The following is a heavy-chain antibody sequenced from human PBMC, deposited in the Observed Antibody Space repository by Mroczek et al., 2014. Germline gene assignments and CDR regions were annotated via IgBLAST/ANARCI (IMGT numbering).Heavy chain of an antibody. J-gene: IGHJ5*02. CDR3: AKDRYYYGSGSYREKNWFDP. CDR2: ISYDGSNK. V-gene: IGHV3-30*18. CDR1: GFTFSSYG. D-gene: IGHD3-10*01. Sequence: ESGGGVVQPGRSLRLSCAASGFTFSSYGMHWVRQAPGKGLEWVAVISYDGSNKYYADSVKGRFTISRDNSKNTLYLQMNSLRAEDTAVYYCAKDRYYYGSGSYREKNWFDPWGQGTLVTVSS.